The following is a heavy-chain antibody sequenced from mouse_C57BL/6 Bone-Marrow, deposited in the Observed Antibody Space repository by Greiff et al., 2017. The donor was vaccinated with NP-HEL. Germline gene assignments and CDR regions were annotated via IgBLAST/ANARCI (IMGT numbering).Heavy chain of an antibody. CDR3: ASRRSNYVGSDY. CDR1: GYTFTSYW. V-gene: IGHV1-55*01. Sequence: QVQLQQPGAELVKPGASVKMSCKASGYTFTSYWITWVKQRPGQGLEWIGDIYPGSGSTTYNEKFKSKATLTVDTSSSTAYMQLSSLTSEDSAVYYCASRRSNYVGSDYWGQGTTLTVSS. J-gene: IGHJ2*01. CDR2: IYPGSGST. D-gene: IGHD2-5*01.